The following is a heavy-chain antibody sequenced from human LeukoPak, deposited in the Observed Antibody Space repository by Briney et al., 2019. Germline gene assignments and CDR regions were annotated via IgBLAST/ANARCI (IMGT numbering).Heavy chain of an antibody. D-gene: IGHD3-10*01. CDR2: IMPMFGKA. Sequence: SVKVSCKASGGTFSSYDISWVRQAPGQGLEWMGGIMPMFGKANYAQKFQGRVTTTADKATSTAYMELSSLRAEDTALYYCAKGTWFGELLGELRFDPWGQGTLVTVSS. J-gene: IGHJ5*02. CDR3: AKGTWFGELLGELRFDP. V-gene: IGHV1-69*06. CDR1: GGTFSSYD.